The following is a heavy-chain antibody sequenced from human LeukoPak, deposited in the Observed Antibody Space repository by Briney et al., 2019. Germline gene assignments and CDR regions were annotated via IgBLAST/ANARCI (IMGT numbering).Heavy chain of an antibody. V-gene: IGHV3-23*01. CDR1: GFTFSSYA. D-gene: IGHD3-10*01. CDR3: AKGTGNDY. J-gene: IGHJ4*02. CDR2: NGGSGGST. Sequence: GVSLSLSCAASGFTFSSYAMSWVRQARGRGLEWVSANGGSGGSTYYAASVKARFTISRDNSKNTLYLQMNSLRAEDTAVYYCAKGTGNDYWGQGTLVTVSS.